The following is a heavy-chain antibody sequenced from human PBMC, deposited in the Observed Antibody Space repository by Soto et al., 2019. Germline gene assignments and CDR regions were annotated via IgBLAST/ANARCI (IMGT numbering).Heavy chain of an antibody. J-gene: IGHJ4*02. CDR1: GFTFSNAW. CDR2: IKSKTDGGTT. Sequence: GGSLRLSCAASGFTFSNAWMSWVRQAPGKGLEWVGRIKSKTDGGTTDYAAPVKGRFTISRDDSKNTLYLQMNSLKTEDTAVYYCTTGSRGVIHPSFDYWGQGTLVTVSS. V-gene: IGHV3-15*01. CDR3: TTGSRGVIHPSFDY. D-gene: IGHD3-10*01.